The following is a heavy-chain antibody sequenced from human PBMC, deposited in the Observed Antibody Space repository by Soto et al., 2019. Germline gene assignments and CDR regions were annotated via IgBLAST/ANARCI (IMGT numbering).Heavy chain of an antibody. CDR2: ISYDGSNK. Sequence: VQLVESGGGVVQPGRSLRLSCAASGFTFSRYGMHWVRQAPGKGLEWVAVISYDGSNKYYADSVKGRFTISRDNSKNTRYLQMNSLRAEDTAVYYCATGPNWVAFLGGNYWGQGTLVTVSS. V-gene: IGHV3-30*03. J-gene: IGHJ4*02. CDR3: ATGPNWVAFLGGNY. D-gene: IGHD3-3*02. CDR1: GFTFSRYG.